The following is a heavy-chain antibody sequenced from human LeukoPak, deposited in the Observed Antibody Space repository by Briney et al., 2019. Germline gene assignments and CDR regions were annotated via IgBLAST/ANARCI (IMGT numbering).Heavy chain of an antibody. V-gene: IGHV1-69*13. CDR3: ARDICSGPSCYSREPFDI. CDR1: GGTFSSYA. Sequence: SVTVSCKASGGTFSSYAISWVRQAPGQGLEWMGGIIPIFGTANYAQKFQGRVTITADESTSTAYMDLRSLRSDDTAVYYCARDICSGPSCYSREPFDIWGQGTMVTVSS. D-gene: IGHD2-15*01. CDR2: IIPIFGTA. J-gene: IGHJ3*02.